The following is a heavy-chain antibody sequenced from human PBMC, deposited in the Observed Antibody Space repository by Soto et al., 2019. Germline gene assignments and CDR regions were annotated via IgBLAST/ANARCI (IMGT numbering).Heavy chain of an antibody. CDR1: GVSISSGGYY. CDR3: ASVVGGDSENYFDY. CDR2: IYYSGRT. Sequence: QVQLQESGPGLVESSQTLSLTCTVSGVSISSGGYYWGWIRQHPGKGLEWIGNIYYSGRTYYNPSLKSRLLMSVDTSKNHFSLNLNSVTAADTAMYFCASVVGGDSENYFDYWGQGVLVTVSS. J-gene: IGHJ4*02. V-gene: IGHV4-31*03. D-gene: IGHD2-21*02.